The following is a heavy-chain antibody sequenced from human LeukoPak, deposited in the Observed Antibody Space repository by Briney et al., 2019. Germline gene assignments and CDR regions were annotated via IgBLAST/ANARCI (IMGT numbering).Heavy chain of an antibody. V-gene: IGHV3-48*01. CDR2: ITSSSSTI. Sequence: GRTLRLSCEASGFTFSSYSMNWVRQAPGKALEWVSYITSSSSTIYYADSAKGRFTISRDNAKNSLYLQMNSLRAEDTAVYYCAKVRAITMIEDYYFDYWGQGTLVTVSS. CDR3: AKVRAITMIEDYYFDY. CDR1: GFTFSSYS. J-gene: IGHJ4*02. D-gene: IGHD3-22*01.